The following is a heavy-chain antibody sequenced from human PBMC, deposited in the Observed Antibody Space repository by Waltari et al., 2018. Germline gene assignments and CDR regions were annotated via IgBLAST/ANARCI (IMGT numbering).Heavy chain of an antibody. V-gene: IGHV3-73*01. CDR1: GFPFSGST. CDR2: IRSKPNNYAT. CDR3: TGGAVTGTDF. D-gene: IGHD6-13*01. Sequence: EVQVVESGGGLVQPGGSLNRSCATSGFPFSGSTIHWARQTSGKGLEWIGRIRSKPNNYATRYTASVEGRFTISRDDSENTAYLQMSSLMTEDTAVYYCTGGAVTGTDFWGQGTLVTVSS. J-gene: IGHJ4*02.